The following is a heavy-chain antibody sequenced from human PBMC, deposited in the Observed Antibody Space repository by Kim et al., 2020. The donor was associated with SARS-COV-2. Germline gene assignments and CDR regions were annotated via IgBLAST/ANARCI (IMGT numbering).Heavy chain of an antibody. CDR2: IRSKVNGYAT. J-gene: IGHJ3*02. Sequence: GGSLRLSCAASGFTFSGSAMHWVRQASGKGLEWVGRIRSKVNGYATAYTASVRGRFTSSRDDSKHKAYLQMNSLKTEDTAVYYCSSVRGTTSAFWDAFDIWGQGTMVTVSS. D-gene: IGHD1-1*01. CDR1: GFTFSGSA. CDR3: SSVRGTTSAFWDAFDI. V-gene: IGHV3-73*01.